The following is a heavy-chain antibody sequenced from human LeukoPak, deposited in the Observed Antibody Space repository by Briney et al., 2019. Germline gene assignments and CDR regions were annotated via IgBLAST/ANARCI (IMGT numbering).Heavy chain of an antibody. J-gene: IGHJ3*02. CDR1: GGPLTSYY. Sequence: SETLSLTCAVSGGPLTSYYWSWIRQPPGKGLEWIGFIYYRGSTNYNPPLESRVTISVDTSKNRFSLKLSSVTAADTAVYYCARDRYSGYDGFGAFDIWGRGAMVTVSS. CDR2: IYYRGST. CDR3: ARDRYSGYDGFGAFDI. V-gene: IGHV4-59*01. D-gene: IGHD5-12*01.